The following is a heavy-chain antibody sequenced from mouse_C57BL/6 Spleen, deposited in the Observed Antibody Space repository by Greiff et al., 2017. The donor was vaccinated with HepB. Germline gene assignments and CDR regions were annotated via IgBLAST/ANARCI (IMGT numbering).Heavy chain of an antibody. J-gene: IGHJ4*01. CDR2: IYPGSGST. Sequence: QVQLQQPGAELVKPGASVKMSCKASGYTFTSYWITWVKQRPGQGLEWIGDIYPGSGSTNYNEKFKSKATLTVDTSSSTAYMQLSSLTSEDSAVYYCAREGIYYDYAMDYWGQGTSVTVSS. V-gene: IGHV1-55*01. CDR3: AREGIYYDYAMDY. D-gene: IGHD2-4*01. CDR1: GYTFTSYW.